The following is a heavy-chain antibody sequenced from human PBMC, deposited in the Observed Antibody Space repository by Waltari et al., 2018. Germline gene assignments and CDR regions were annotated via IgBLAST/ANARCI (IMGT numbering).Heavy chain of an antibody. Sequence: EVQLVQSGAEVKKPGATVKISCTVSGYTFTDYYMYWVQQAPGKGLEWMGLVDPEDGETMYAEKFQGRITITADTSTDTAYVELSGLRSEDTAVYYCATGSPKDPAFDYWGQGTLVTVSS. J-gene: IGHJ4*02. CDR1: GYTFTDYY. CDR3: ATGSPKDPAFDY. CDR2: VDPEDGET. V-gene: IGHV1-69-2*01.